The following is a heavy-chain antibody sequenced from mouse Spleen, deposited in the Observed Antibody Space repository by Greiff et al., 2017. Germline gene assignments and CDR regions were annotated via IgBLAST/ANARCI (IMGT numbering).Heavy chain of an antibody. CDR1: GYTFTSYV. Sequence: EVQLQQSGPELVKPGASVKMSCTASGYTFTSYVMHWVKQKPGQGLEWIGYINPYNVGTKYNENFKGKDTMTSDNSSSTAYMELSSLTSEDSAVYYCAREEDKYDVGAMDYWGQGTSVTVSS. CDR2: INPYNVGT. V-gene: IGHV1-14*01. D-gene: IGHD2-12*01. J-gene: IGHJ4*01. CDR3: AREEDKYDVGAMDY.